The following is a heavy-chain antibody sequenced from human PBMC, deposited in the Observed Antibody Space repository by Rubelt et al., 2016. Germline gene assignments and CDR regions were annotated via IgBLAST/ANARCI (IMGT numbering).Heavy chain of an antibody. CDR3: ARTGARYYFDY. J-gene: IGHJ4*02. CDR2: INPNSGDT. V-gene: IGHV1-2*06. CDR1: GYTFNNYD. Sequence: PGASVKVSCKTSGYTFNNYDFNWVRQAPGQGLEWVGRINPNSGDTNFAQKFQGRVTMTRDTSISTAYMELSRLRSDDTAVYYCARTGARYYFDYWGQGTLVTVSA. D-gene: IGHD1-1*01.